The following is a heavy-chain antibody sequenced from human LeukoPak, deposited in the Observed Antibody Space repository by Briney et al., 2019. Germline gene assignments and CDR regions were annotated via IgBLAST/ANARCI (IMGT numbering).Heavy chain of an antibody. CDR3: AREGDTAPFDY. V-gene: IGHV4-34*01. CDR2: INHSGST. CDR1: GGSFSGYY. D-gene: IGHD5-18*01. Sequence: PSETLSLTCAVYGGSFSGYYWSWIRQPPGKGLEWIGEINHSGSTNYNPSLKSRVTISVDTSKNQFSLKLSSVTAADTAVYYCAREGDTAPFDYWGQGTLVTVSS. J-gene: IGHJ4*02.